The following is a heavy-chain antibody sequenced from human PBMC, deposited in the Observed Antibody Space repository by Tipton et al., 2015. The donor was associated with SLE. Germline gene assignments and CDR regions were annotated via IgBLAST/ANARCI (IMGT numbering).Heavy chain of an antibody. D-gene: IGHD2-2*01. Sequence: TLSLTCTVSGGSISSYYWSWIRQPPGKGLEWIGYIYYSGSTNYNPSLKSRVTISVDTSKNQFSLKLSSVTATDTAVDYCARVIPLGYCSSTSCCIGAFDIWGQGTMVTVPS. J-gene: IGHJ3*02. V-gene: IGHV4-59*01. CDR3: ARVIPLGYCSSTSCCIGAFDI. CDR1: GGSISSYY. CDR2: IYYSGST.